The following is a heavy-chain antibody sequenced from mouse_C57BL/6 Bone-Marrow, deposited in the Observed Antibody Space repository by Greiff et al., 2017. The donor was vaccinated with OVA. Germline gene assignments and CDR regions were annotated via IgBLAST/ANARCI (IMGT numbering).Heavy chain of an antibody. CDR2: INPSTGGT. V-gene: IGHV1-42*01. Sequence: VQLQQSGPELVKPGASVKISCKASGYSFTGYYMNWVKQSPEKSLEWIGKINPSTGGTTYNQKFKAKATLTVDKSSSTAYMQLKSLTSEDSAVEDCARAVIITAVVASDYWGQGTTRTVSS. CDR3: ARAVIITAVVASDY. CDR1: GYSFTGYY. D-gene: IGHD1-1*01. J-gene: IGHJ2*01.